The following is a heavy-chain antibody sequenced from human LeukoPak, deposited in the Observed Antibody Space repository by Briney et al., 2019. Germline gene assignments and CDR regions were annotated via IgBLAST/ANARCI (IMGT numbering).Heavy chain of an antibody. CDR1: RYSISSGYY. CDR3: ARASYSYDINGWVPFDY. D-gene: IGHD3-22*01. CDR2: IYHSGSA. V-gene: IGHV4-38-2*02. Sequence: SETLSLTCSVSRYSISSGYYWAWIRQPPGKGLEWIGSIYHSGSAYYNASLKSRVTISGDTSKNQFSLRLSSVTAADTAVYYCARASYSYDINGWVPFDYWGQGTLVTVSS. J-gene: IGHJ4*02.